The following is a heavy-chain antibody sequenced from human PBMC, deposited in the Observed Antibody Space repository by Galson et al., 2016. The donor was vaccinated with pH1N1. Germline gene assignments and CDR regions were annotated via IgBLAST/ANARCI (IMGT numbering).Heavy chain of an antibody. CDR3: AREDWSYGDTYYNGMDV. V-gene: IGHV3-30-3*01. D-gene: IGHD4-17*01. J-gene: IGHJ6*02. Sequence: LRLSCAASGFSFDTYAMHWVRQAPGKGLEWVAFISYNGNDQSYADSLKGRFTISRDNSKNTLYLQVNSLRTEDTAVFYCAREDWSYGDTYYNGMDVWGQGTTVTVSS. CDR2: ISYNGNDQ. CDR1: GFSFDTYA.